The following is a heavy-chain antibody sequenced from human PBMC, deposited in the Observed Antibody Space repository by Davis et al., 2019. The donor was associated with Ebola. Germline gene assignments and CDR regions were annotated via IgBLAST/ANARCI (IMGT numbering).Heavy chain of an antibody. V-gene: IGHV3-23*01. CDR2: ISGSGGST. D-gene: IGHD3-9*01. CDR3: AKDQYDILTSDYYGMDV. Sequence: GESLKISCAASGFTFSSYAMSWVRQAPGKGLEWVSAISGSGGSTYYAGSVKGRFTISRDNSKNTLYMQMNSLRAEDTAVYYCAKDQYDILTSDYYGMDVWGQGTTVTVSS. CDR1: GFTFSSYA. J-gene: IGHJ6*02.